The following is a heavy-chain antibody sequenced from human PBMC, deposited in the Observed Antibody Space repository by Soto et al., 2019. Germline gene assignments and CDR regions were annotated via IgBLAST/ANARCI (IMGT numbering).Heavy chain of an antibody. V-gene: IGHV3-23*01. Sequence: PGGSLRLSCAPSGFTFSNSAMTWVRQAPGKGPEWVSSISTSIDATYYADSVKGRFTISRDDSKNTLYLQMNSLRAEDSAVYYCAKDRTVAARNFDYWGQGTQVTVSS. CDR2: ISTSIDAT. D-gene: IGHD6-6*01. CDR3: AKDRTVAARNFDY. CDR1: GFTFSNSA. J-gene: IGHJ4*02.